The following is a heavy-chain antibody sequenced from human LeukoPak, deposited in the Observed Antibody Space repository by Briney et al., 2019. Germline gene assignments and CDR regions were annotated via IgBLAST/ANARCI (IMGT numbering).Heavy chain of an antibody. J-gene: IGHJ4*02. CDR2: INHSGST. Sequence: SETLSVTCAVYGGSFSGYYGSWVREPPGKGLEWVGEINHSGSTNYNPSLKSRVTISVDTSKNQFSLKLSSVTAADTAVYYCARGSVVVVPAAMIFNYWGQGTLVTVSS. CDR3: ARGSVVVVPAAMIFNY. CDR1: GGSFSGYY. D-gene: IGHD2-2*01. V-gene: IGHV4-34*01.